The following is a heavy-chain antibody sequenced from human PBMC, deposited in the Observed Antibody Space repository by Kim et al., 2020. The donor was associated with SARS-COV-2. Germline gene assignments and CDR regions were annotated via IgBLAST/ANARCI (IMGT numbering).Heavy chain of an antibody. CDR2: IWPDGSIE. CDR1: GFTFPFYA. Sequence: GGSLRLSCTASGFTFPFYAMHWFRQAPGKGLEWLSVIWPDGSIESEADSAMVRFTVSRDNSRDTLFLQMQSLRVEYTAFSYCARHFHEHTWVYWGQGTLVTVSS. CDR3: ARHFHEHTWVY. V-gene: IGHV3-33*02. J-gene: IGHJ4*02. D-gene: IGHD3-16*01.